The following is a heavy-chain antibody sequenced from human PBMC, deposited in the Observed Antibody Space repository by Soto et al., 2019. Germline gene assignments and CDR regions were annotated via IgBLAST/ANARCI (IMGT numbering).Heavy chain of an antibody. V-gene: IGHV3-15*01. Sequence: EVQLVESGGDLVKVGGSLRLSCAPSGATFSNARMSWCRQAPGKGLEWVGRILSKTDGGTTDYAAHVKGRFTISRDDSKNMLYLQMNNLKIEDTAMYYCTTYDYIWGNAGYRWPYWGQGTLVTVSS. CDR3: TTYDYIWGNAGYRWPY. D-gene: IGHD3-16*01. CDR2: ILSKTDGGTT. CDR1: GATFSNAR. J-gene: IGHJ4*02.